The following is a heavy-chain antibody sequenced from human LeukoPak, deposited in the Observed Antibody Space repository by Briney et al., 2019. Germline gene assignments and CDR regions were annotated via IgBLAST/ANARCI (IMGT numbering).Heavy chain of an antibody. V-gene: IGHV3-66*02. D-gene: IGHD2/OR15-2a*01. J-gene: IGHJ4*02. CDR1: GSTVSNKY. CDR2: IYIGGTT. Sequence: GGSLRLSRAPAGSTVSNKYMSWVRHAPGKGREWVSVIYIGGTTYYADSVKGRVTISRDNSKNTLYLQMNSLRAEDTAVYYCARGLHCSSTTNCNWANFDYWRQGTLVSVP. CDR3: ARGLHCSSTTNCNWANFDY.